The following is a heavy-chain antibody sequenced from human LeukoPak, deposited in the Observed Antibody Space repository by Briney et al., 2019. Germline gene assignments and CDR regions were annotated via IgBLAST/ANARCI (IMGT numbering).Heavy chain of an antibody. CDR2: INIEGSST. D-gene: IGHD6-13*01. V-gene: IGHV3-74*01. J-gene: IGHJ4*02. CDR3: VRVTAQLAFDY. CDR1: GFTFRSYR. Sequence: GGSLRLSCAASGFTFRSYRMHWVRQAPGKGLVWVSRINIEGSSTSYADSVKGRFTISRDNAKNTLYLQMNSLRAEDTAVYYCVRVTAQLAFDYWGQGTLVTVSS.